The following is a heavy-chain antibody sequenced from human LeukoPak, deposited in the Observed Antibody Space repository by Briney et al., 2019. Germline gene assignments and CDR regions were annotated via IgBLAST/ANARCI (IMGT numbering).Heavy chain of an antibody. D-gene: IGHD3-22*01. CDR3: ARDSGDYYDSSGYPFDY. V-gene: IGHV3-21*01. CDR1: GFTFSSYG. J-gene: IGHJ4*02. CDR2: ISSGSSYI. Sequence: GGSLRLSCAASGFTFSSYGMNWVRQAPGKGLEWVSSISSGSSYIYYADSVKGRFTISRDNAKNSLYLQMNSLRAEDTAVYYCARDSGDYYDSSGYPFDYWGQGTLVTVSS.